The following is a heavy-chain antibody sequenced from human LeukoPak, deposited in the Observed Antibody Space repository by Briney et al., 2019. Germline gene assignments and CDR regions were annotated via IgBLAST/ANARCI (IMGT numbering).Heavy chain of an antibody. J-gene: IGHJ5*02. V-gene: IGHV4-59*04. CDR1: GDSISSFY. CDR3: ARHLPYDSSSYYQNWFAP. Sequence: SETLSLTCTVSGDSISSFYWSWIRQPPGKGLEWIGYIYYSGSTYYNPSLKTRVTISVDTSTNQFSLKLSSVTAADTAVYYCARHLPYDSSSYYQNWFAPWGQGTQVTVSS. CDR2: IYYSGST. D-gene: IGHD3-22*01.